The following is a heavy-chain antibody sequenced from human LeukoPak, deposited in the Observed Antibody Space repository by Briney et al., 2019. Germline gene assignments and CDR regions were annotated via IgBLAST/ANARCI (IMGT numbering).Heavy chain of an antibody. CDR3: ARKDYDSSGSFDY. D-gene: IGHD3-22*01. V-gene: IGHV4-34*01. Sequence: PSETLSLTCAVYGGSFSGYYWSWIRQPPGKGLEWIGEINHSGSTNYNPSLKSRVTISVDTSKNQFSLKLSSVTAADTAVYYCARKDYDSSGSFDYWGQGTLVTVSS. CDR2: INHSGST. J-gene: IGHJ4*02. CDR1: GGSFSGYY.